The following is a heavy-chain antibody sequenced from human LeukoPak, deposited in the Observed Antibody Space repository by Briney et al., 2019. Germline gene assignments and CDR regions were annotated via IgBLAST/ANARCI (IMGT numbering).Heavy chain of an antibody. V-gene: IGHV1-18*01. J-gene: IGHJ6*02. CDR3: ARVMGYYYDSSGPADV. CDR2: TSAYNGNT. CDR1: GYTFPSYG. Sequence: ASVKVSCKASGYTFPSYGISWVRQAPGQGLEWMGWTSAYNGNTNYAQKLQGRVTMTTDTSTSTAYMELRSLRSDDTAVYYCARVMGYYYDSSGPADVWGQGTTVTVSS. D-gene: IGHD3-22*01.